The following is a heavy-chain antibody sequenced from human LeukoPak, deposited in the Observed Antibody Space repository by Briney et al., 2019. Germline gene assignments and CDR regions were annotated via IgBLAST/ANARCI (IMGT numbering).Heavy chain of an antibody. CDR3: ARNKRNGGSYQTFDY. J-gene: IGHJ4*02. D-gene: IGHD1-26*01. CDR1: GGSFSGYY. Sequence: SETLSLTCAVYGGSFSGYYWSWIRQPPGKGLEWIGEINHSGSTNYNPSLKSRVTISVDTSKNQFSLKLSSVTAADTAVYYCARNKRNGGSYQTFDYWGQGTLVTVSS. CDR2: INHSGST. V-gene: IGHV4-34*01.